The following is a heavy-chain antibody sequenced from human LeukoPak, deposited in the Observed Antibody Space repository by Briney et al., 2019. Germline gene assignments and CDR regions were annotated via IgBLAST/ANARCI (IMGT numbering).Heavy chain of an antibody. CDR1: GYSFTSYW. Sequence: GESLKISSQGSGYSFTSYWIGWVRPMPGKGLEWMGIIYPGDSDTRYSPSFQGQVTISADKSISTAYLQWSSLKASDTAMYYCARSMVRGVISYFDYWGQGTLVTVSS. CDR3: ARSMVRGVISYFDY. J-gene: IGHJ4*02. D-gene: IGHD3-10*01. V-gene: IGHV5-51*01. CDR2: IYPGDSDT.